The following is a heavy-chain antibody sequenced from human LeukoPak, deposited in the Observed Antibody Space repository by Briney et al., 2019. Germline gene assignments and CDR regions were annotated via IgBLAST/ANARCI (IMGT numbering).Heavy chain of an antibody. J-gene: IGHJ4*02. V-gene: IGHV3-23*01. CDR3: ANSDRDYFDY. CDR2: ISGSGGST. Sequence: PGGSLRLSCAASGFTFSSYAMSWVRQAPGKGLEWVSAISGSGGSTYYADSVKGRFTISRDNSKNTLYLQLNSLRAEDTAVYFCANSDRDYFDYWGQGTLVTVSS. CDR1: GFTFSSYA.